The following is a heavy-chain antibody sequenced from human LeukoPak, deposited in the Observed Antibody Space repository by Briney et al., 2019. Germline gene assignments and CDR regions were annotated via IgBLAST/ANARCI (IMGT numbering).Heavy chain of an antibody. CDR1: GGTFSSYA. D-gene: IGHD4-23*01. V-gene: IGHV1-69*05. CDR2: IIPIFGTA. J-gene: IGHJ2*01. CDR3: ARATGNSDHSPQEPIDLYFDL. Sequence: SVKVSCKASGGTFSSYAISWVRQAPGQGLEWMGRIIPIFGTANYAQKFQGRVTITTDESTSTAYMELRSLRSEDTAVYYCARATGNSDHSPQEPIDLYFDLWGRGTLVTVSS.